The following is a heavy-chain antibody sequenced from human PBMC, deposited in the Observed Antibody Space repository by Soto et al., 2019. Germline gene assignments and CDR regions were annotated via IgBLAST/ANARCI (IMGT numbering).Heavy chain of an antibody. Sequence: PSETLSLTCTVSGGSISSYYWSWIRQPPGKGLEWIGYIYYSGSTNYNPSLKSRVTISVDTSKNQFSLKLSSVTAADTAVYYCARQRTTYPRSNWFDPWGQGTLVTVSS. CDR1: GGSISSYY. V-gene: IGHV4-59*01. CDR3: ARQRTTYPRSNWFDP. J-gene: IGHJ5*02. D-gene: IGHD1-1*01. CDR2: IYYSGST.